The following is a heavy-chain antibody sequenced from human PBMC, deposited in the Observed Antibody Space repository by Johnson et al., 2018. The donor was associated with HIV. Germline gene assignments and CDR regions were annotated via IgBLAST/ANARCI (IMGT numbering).Heavy chain of an antibody. J-gene: IGHJ3*02. Sequence: VQLVESGGGVVQTGRSLRLSCEVSGLNDSSYAMNWVRKGQGKGMEWVAVISYDGSNKYYADSVKGRFTISRDNSKNTLYLQMNSRRAEDTAVYYCARGDAFDIWGQGTMVTVSS. V-gene: IGHV3-30*04. CDR2: ISYDGSNK. CDR3: ARGDAFDI. CDR1: GLNDSSYA.